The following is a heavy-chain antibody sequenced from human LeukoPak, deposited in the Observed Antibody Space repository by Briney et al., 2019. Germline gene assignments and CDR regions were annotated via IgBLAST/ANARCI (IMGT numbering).Heavy chain of an antibody. D-gene: IGHD2-2*01. CDR3: TRHNAGGSDS. V-gene: IGHV3-30*03. J-gene: IGHJ4*02. CDR1: GFTFSSYG. Sequence: GGSLRLSCAASGFTFSSYGMHWVRQAPGKGLEWVAAISNDGNNKFYADSVKGRFTMSRDNPKNTMNLQMNSLRAEDTAVYYCTRHNAGGSDSWGQGTLITVSS. CDR2: ISNDGNNK.